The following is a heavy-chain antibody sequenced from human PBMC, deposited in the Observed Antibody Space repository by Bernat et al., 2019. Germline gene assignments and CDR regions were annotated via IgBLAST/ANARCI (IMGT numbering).Heavy chain of an antibody. V-gene: IGHV3-13*04. Sequence: EVQLVESGGGLVQPGGSLRLSCAASGFTFSSYDMHWVRQATGNGLEWVSAIGTAGDTYYPGSVKGRFTISRENAKNSLYLQMNSLRAGDTAVYYCARSPAQYYDILTGYWNYYGMDVWGQGTTVTVSS. D-gene: IGHD3-9*01. CDR3: ARSPAQYYDILTGYWNYYGMDV. CDR2: IGTAGDT. CDR1: GFTFSSYD. J-gene: IGHJ6*02.